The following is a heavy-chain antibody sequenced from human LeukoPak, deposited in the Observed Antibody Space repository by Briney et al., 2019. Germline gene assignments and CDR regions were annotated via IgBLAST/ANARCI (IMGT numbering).Heavy chain of an antibody. CDR3: AKSLSQRADTAMVPFDY. D-gene: IGHD5-18*01. V-gene: IGHV3-23*01. Sequence: GGSLRLSCAASGFTFSSYWMRWVRQAPGKGLEWVSGISGSGDSTFYADSVKGRFTISRDNSKNTLYLQMNSLRAEDTAVYYCAKSLSQRADTAMVPFDYWGQETLVTVSS. CDR1: GFTFSSYW. J-gene: IGHJ4*02. CDR2: ISGSGDST.